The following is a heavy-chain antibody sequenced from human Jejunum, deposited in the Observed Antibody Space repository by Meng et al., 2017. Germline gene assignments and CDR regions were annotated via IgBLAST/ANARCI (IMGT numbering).Heavy chain of an antibody. CDR3: ARVQPGGDSSGYAD. D-gene: IGHD3-22*01. Sequence: QVPLVRSGAAVKKPGASVKVSCQASGYTFTKSYMHWVRQVAGHGLEWVGRINLNTGDADFAQKFQGRVAMTRDTSISTSYMELTGVTSDDSAVYYCARVQPGGDSSGYADWGQGTLVTVSS. CDR2: INLNTGDA. CDR1: GYTFTKSY. V-gene: IGHV1-2*06. J-gene: IGHJ4*02.